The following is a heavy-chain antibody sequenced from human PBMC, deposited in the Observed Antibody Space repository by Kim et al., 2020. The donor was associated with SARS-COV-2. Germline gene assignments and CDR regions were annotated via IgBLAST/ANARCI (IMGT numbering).Heavy chain of an antibody. D-gene: IGHD3-3*01. CDR1: EYLFPGFD. Sequence: ASVKVSCKASEYLFPGFDINWVRQATGQGLEWVGWINPNSGNSGFAEKFQGRATMTRDMSINTAYMELSSLRFDDTAIYYCARGGIYEKSGYSWGLDIWGQGTMVTVSS. CDR3: ARGGIYEKSGYSWGLDI. CDR2: INPNSGNS. J-gene: IGHJ3*01. V-gene: IGHV1-8*01.